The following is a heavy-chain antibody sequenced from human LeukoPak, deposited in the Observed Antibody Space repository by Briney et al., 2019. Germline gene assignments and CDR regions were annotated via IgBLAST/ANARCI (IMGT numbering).Heavy chain of an antibody. CDR3: ASCPWFGEDVGY. Sequence: SETLSLTCTVSGGSISSYYWSWIRQPAGKGLGWIGRIYTSGSTNYNPSLKSRVTMSVDTSKNQFSLKVSSVTAADTAVYYCASCPWFGEDVGYWGQGTLVTVSS. CDR2: IYTSGST. CDR1: GGSISSYY. D-gene: IGHD3-10*01. V-gene: IGHV4-4*07. J-gene: IGHJ4*02.